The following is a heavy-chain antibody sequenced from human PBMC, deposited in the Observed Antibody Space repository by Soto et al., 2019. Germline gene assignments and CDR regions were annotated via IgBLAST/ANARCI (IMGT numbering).Heavy chain of an antibody. CDR2: IYYLGST. CDR3: AREGNLCRWLDPLDF. J-gene: IGHJ4*02. CDR1: GGSISSSSYY. V-gene: IGHV4-39*07. D-gene: IGHD5-12*01. Sequence: SETLSLTYTVSGGSISSSSYYWGCIRQPPGKGLEWIGSIYYLGSTYYNPSLQMRVTMSVDTSKNQVSLNLISVTAADTAKYFCAREGNLCRWLDPLDFWGQGTLVTVTS.